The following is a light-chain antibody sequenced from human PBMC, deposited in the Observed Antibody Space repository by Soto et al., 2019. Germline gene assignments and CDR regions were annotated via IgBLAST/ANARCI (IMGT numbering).Light chain of an antibody. CDR1: SSNIGSYY. CDR3: GTWDGSLSAGV. Sequence: QSVLTQPPSVSAAPGQKVTISCSGSSSNIGSYYVSWYQQLPGTAPKVLIYDNNNRPSGIPDRFSGTRSGTSATLGITGLQTGDEAHYYCGTWDGSLSAGVFGGGTKLTV. V-gene: IGLV1-51*01. CDR2: DNN. J-gene: IGLJ2*01.